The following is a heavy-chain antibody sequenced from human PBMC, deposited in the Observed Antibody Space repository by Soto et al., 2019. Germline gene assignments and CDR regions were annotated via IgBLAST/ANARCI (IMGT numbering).Heavy chain of an antibody. V-gene: IGHV3-33*01. CDR1: GFIFSSFG. CDR3: ARGYSYGSLTFDY. CDR2: IWYDGSKK. Sequence: GGSLRLSCGASGFIFSSFGIHWVSQATGKGLEWVAVIWYDGSKKYYADSVKGRFTISRDNSKNTLYLQMNSLRAEDTAVYYCARGYSYGSLTFDYWGQGTPVTVSS. J-gene: IGHJ4*02. D-gene: IGHD5-18*01.